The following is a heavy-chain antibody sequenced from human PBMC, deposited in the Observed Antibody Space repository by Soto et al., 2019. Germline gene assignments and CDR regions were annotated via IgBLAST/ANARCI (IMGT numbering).Heavy chain of an antibody. V-gene: IGHV1-69*01. CDR3: ARRLEGITVTNWFDP. CDR2: ITPAFGTA. J-gene: IGHJ5*02. CDR1: ADTFNSYS. D-gene: IGHD4-17*01. Sequence: QLQLVQSGAEVKKPGSSVKVSCKASADTFNSYSLSWLRQAPGQRLEGMGGITPAFGTADYAQSFEDRLTIPADDSTSTVYMELSSLRSADTAVYYCARRLEGITVTNWFDPWGQGALVTVSS.